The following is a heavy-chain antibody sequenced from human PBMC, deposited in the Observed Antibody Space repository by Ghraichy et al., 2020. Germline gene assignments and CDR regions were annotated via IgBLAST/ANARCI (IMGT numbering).Heavy chain of an antibody. Sequence: GGSLRLSCTTSGFTFGDYAMSWVRQAPGKGLEWGGFIRSKAQGGTTEYAASVKGRFTISRDDSKSIAYLQMNSLKTEDTAVYYCIQSGSYGGAMDYWGQGTLVTVSS. D-gene: IGHD1-26*01. CDR3: IQSGSYGGAMDY. V-gene: IGHV3-49*04. J-gene: IGHJ4*02. CDR1: GFTFGDYA. CDR2: IRSKAQGGTT.